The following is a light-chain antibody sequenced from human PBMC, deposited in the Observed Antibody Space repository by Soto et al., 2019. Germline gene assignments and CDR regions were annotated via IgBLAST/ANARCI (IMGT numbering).Light chain of an antibody. CDR1: QSVSSSY. Sequence: EIVLTQSPGTLSLSPGERATLSCRASQSVSSSYLAWYQQKPGQAPRLLIYGASSRATGIPDRFSGSGSGTDFTLTISRLELEDFAVYYCQPYGSSPYTFGQGTKLEIK. CDR2: GAS. V-gene: IGKV3-20*01. J-gene: IGKJ2*01. CDR3: QPYGSSPYT.